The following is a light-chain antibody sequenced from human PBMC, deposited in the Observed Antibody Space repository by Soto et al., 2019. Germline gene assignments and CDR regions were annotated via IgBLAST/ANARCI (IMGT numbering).Light chain of an antibody. Sequence: EIVLTQSPATLSLSPGARAPLSCRASQSVSSYLAWYQQKPGQAPRLLIYDASNRATGIPARFSGSGSGTDFTLTISSLEPEDFAVYYCQQYNNWPLTFGGGTKVDI. V-gene: IGKV3-11*01. J-gene: IGKJ4*01. CDR3: QQYNNWPLT. CDR1: QSVSSY. CDR2: DAS.